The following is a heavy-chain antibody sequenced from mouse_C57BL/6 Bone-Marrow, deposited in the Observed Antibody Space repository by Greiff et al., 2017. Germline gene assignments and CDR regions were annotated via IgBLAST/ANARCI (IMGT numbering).Heavy chain of an antibody. Sequence: QVQLQQPGAELVMPGASVKLSCKASGYTFTSYWMHWVKQRPGQGLEWIGEIDPSDSYTNYNQKFKGKSTLTVDTSSSTAYMQLSSLTSEDSAVYDCAREAIYYDNGFAYGDRGNRVTVTA. CDR3: AREAIYYDNGFAY. CDR2: IDPSDSYT. D-gene: IGHD2-4*01. CDR1: GYTFTSYW. J-gene: IGHJ3*01. V-gene: IGHV1-69*01.